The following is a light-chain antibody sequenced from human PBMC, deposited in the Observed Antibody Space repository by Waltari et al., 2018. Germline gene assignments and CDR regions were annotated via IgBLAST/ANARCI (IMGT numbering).Light chain of an antibody. CDR2: KAS. J-gene: IGKJ1*01. V-gene: IGKV1-5*03. CDR3: QQYISFSKT. CDR1: QSISSW. Sequence: DIQMTQSHSTLSASVGDRVTITCRASQSISSWLAWYQQKPGKAPKLLIYKASSLESGVPSRFSGGGSGTDFTLTISSLQPDDSATYYCQQYISFSKTFGQGTKVEIE.